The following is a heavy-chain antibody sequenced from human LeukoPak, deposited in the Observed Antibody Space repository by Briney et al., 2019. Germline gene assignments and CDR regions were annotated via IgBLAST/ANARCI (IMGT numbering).Heavy chain of an antibody. CDR2: ISSNGSPI. J-gene: IGHJ4*02. Sequence: GGSLRLSCAASGFTFSSYEMNWVRQAPGKGLEWVSYISSNGSPIFYADSVKGRFTISRDNTKNSLSLLMNSLRAEDTAVYYCARDGGSGILDWGQGTLVTVSS. CDR3: ARDGGSGILD. D-gene: IGHD3-10*01. CDR1: GFTFSSYE. V-gene: IGHV3-48*03.